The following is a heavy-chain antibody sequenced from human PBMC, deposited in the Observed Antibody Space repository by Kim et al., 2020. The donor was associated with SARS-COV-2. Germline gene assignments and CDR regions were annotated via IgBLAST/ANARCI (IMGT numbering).Heavy chain of an antibody. D-gene: IGHD4-17*01. Sequence: VKGRLTISRDYSKNTLYLQMNRLRVEDTAVYYCAREEDDFGANSGYFDYWGQGILVTVSS. CDR3: AREEDDFGANSGYFDY. V-gene: IGHV3-66*01. J-gene: IGHJ4*02.